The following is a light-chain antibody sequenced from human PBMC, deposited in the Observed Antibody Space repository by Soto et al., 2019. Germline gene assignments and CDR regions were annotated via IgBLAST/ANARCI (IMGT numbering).Light chain of an antibody. J-gene: IGKJ1*01. CDR3: QHYIGYSGM. V-gene: IGKV1-5*03. Sequence: DIQMTQSPSTLSASVGDRVTITCRASQSLNSWLAWYQHKPGKAPKLLIHKASILASGVPSRFSGSDSGAEFTLTFSSLQPDDFATYYCQHYIGYSGMFGQGTKVDIK. CDR2: KAS. CDR1: QSLNSW.